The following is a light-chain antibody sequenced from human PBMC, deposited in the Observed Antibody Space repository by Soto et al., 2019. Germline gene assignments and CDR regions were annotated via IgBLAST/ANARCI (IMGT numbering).Light chain of an antibody. V-gene: IGKV4-1*01. Sequence: DIVMTQSPDSLAVSLGERATINCKSSQSVLYSSNNNNYLVRYQQKPGQVPRLLIYGPSTRATGIPDRFSGSGSGTDFTLTISRLEPEDFAVYYCQQYGSSPPWTFGQGTKVDIK. J-gene: IGKJ1*01. CDR3: QQYGSSPPWT. CDR2: GPS. CDR1: QSVLYSSNNNNY.